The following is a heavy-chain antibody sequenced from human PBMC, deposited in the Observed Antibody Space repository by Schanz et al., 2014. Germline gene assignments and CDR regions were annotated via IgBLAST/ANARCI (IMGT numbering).Heavy chain of an antibody. CDR2: ISASGGDT. CDR1: EFTFSTDA. D-gene: IGHD3-22*01. Sequence: EVQLVESGGGLVQPGGSLRLSCAASEFTFSTDAMSWVRQAPGKGLEWLSVISASGGDTYYADSVKGRFTISRDNSKNTLYLQMKSLRAEDTAVYYCARKMKVGVYGGKGHDSLDIWGQGTMVTVSS. CDR3: ARKMKVGVYGGKGHDSLDI. V-gene: IGHV3-23*04. J-gene: IGHJ3*02.